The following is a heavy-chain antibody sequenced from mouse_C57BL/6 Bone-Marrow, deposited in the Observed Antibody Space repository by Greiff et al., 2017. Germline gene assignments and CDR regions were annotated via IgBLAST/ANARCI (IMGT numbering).Heavy chain of an antibody. V-gene: IGHV1-55*01. CDR2: IYPGSGST. D-gene: IGHD4-1*01. Sequence: VQLQQPGAELVKPGASVKMSCKASGYTFTSYWITWVKQRPGQGLEWIGDIYPGSGSTNYNEKFKSKATLTADTSSSTAYMQLSSLTSEDSAVYYWASGTGGGPVDYWGQGTTLTVSS. CDR1: GYTFTSYW. CDR3: ASGTGGGPVDY. J-gene: IGHJ2*01.